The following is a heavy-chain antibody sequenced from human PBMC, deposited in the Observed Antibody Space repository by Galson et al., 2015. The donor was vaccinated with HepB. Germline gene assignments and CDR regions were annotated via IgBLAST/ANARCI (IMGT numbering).Heavy chain of an antibody. CDR1: GFTFHTYS. CDR2: ISSDSSIV. Sequence: SLRLSCAASGFTFHTYSMHWVRQAPGKGLEWLSIISSDSSIVYYADSVRGRFTISRDNSKNTLYLQMNSLRIEDTAVYYCAKDWQMLTYYWGQGTPVTVSS. CDR3: AKDWQMLTYY. V-gene: IGHV3-30-3*01. J-gene: IGHJ4*02. D-gene: IGHD2-21*02.